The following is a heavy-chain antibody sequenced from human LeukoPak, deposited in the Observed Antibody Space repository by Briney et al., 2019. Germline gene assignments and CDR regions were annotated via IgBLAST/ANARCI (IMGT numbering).Heavy chain of an antibody. V-gene: IGHV3-15*01. CDR2: IKSKTDGGTT. Sequence: GGSLRLSCAASGFTFSNAWMSWVRQAPGKGLEWVGRIKSKTDGGTTDYAAPVKGRFTISRDDSKNTLYLQMNSLKTEDTAVYYRTTDTPGEAGGFDYWGQGTLVTVSS. D-gene: IGHD3-10*01. CDR1: GFTFSNAW. J-gene: IGHJ4*02. CDR3: TTDTPGEAGGFDY.